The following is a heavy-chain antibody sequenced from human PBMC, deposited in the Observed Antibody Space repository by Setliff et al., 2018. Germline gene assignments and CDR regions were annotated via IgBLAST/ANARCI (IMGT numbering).Heavy chain of an antibody. CDR1: DGSFSDYY. CDR2: INHSGST. CDR3: GRAGKPYAIDV. J-gene: IGHJ3*01. Sequence: KASETLSLTCAVYDGSFSDYYWSWIRQPPGKGLEWIGEINHSGSTNYKSSLKSRFTVSRDNAMNSLFLQMDSLRVDDTAVYYCGRAGKPYAIDVWGQGTMVTVSS. V-gene: IGHV4-34*01.